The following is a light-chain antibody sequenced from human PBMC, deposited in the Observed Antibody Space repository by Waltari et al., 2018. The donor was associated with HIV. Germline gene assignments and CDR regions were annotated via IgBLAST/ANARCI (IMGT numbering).Light chain of an antibody. Sequence: ELVMTQSPATLSVSPGERATLSCRASQSVSRNLGWYQQKPGQAPRLLIYGASMRATGIAARFSGSGSGTEFTLTISSLQSEDFAVYYCQQYNDWPRLTFGPGTKVDIK. CDR3: QQYNDWPRLT. CDR2: GAS. J-gene: IGKJ3*01. V-gene: IGKV3-15*01. CDR1: QSVSRN.